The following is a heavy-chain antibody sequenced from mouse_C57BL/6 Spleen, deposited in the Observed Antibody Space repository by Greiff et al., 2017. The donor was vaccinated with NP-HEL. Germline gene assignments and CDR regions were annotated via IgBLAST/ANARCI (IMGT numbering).Heavy chain of an antibody. J-gene: IGHJ2*01. CDR1: GYSITSGYY. V-gene: IGHV3-6*01. CDR3: ARVATYLYYFDY. CDR2: ISYDGSN. Sequence: LKSPLRLLFPPSHSLSLTCSVTGYSITSGYYWNWIRQFPGNKLEWMGYISYDGSNNYNPSLKNRISITRDTSKNQFFLKLNSVTTEDTATYYCARVATYLYYFDYWGQGTTLTVSS. D-gene: IGHD4-1*02.